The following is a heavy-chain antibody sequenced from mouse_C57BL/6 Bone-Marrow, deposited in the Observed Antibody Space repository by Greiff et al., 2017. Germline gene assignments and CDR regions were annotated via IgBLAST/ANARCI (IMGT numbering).Heavy chain of an antibody. CDR1: GYTFTSYW. J-gene: IGHJ3*01. CDR3: ASENDGYYVTFLFAY. Sequence: QVQLQQPGTELVKPGASVKLSCKASGYTFTSYWMHWVKPRPGQGLEWIGNINPSNGGTNYNEKFKSKATLTVDKSSSTAYMQLSSLTSEDSAVYYCASENDGYYVTFLFAYWGQGTLVTVSA. D-gene: IGHD2-3*01. V-gene: IGHV1-53*01. CDR2: INPSNGGT.